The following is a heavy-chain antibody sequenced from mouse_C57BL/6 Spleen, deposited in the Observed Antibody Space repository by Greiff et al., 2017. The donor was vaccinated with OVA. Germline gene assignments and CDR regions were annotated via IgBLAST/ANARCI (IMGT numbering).Heavy chain of an antibody. D-gene: IGHD1-1*01. J-gene: IGHJ4*01. CDR3: ARSPVSYDYAMDY. CDR1: GYAFSSSW. V-gene: IGHV1-82*01. Sequence: QVQLQQSGPELVKPGASVKISCKASGYAFSSSWMNWVKQRPGKGLEWIGRIYPGDGDTNYNGKFKGKATLTADKSSSTAYMQLSSLTSEDSAVYFCARSPVSYDYAMDYWGQGTSVTVSS. CDR2: IYPGDGDT.